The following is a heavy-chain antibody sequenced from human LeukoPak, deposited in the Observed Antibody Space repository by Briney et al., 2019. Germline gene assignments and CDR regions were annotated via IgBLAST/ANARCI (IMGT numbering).Heavy chain of an antibody. CDR1: GGSISSGGYY. J-gene: IGHJ4*02. Sequence: PSQTLSLTCTVSGGSISSGGYYWSWIRQPPGKGLEWIGYIYHSGSTYYNPSLKSRVTISVDRSKNQFSLKLSSVTAADTAVYYCATGGATYCGGDCPSFDYWGQGTLVTVSS. CDR3: ATGGATYCGGDCPSFDY. V-gene: IGHV4-30-2*01. CDR2: IYHSGST. D-gene: IGHD2-21*01.